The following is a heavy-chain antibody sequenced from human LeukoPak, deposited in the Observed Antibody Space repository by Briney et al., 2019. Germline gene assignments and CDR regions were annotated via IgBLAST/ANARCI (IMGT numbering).Heavy chain of an antibody. J-gene: IGHJ3*02. CDR1: GYTFTSYY. D-gene: IGHD3-22*01. CDR2: IDPSGGST. CDR3: ARDLGPSQYYYDRSGYYAFDI. Sequence: GASVKVSCKASGYTFTSYYMHWVRQAPGQGLEWMGIIDPSGGSTSYAQKFQGRVTMTRDTSTSTVYMELSSLRSEDTAVYYCARDLGPSQYYYDRSGYYAFDIWGQGTMVTVSS. V-gene: IGHV1-46*01.